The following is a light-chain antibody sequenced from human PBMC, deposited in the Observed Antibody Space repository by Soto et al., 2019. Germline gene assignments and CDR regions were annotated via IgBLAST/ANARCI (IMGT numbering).Light chain of an antibody. CDR2: GAS. V-gene: IGKV3-20*01. Sequence: EIVLTQSPGTLSLSPGERATLSCRASQSVSSSYLAWYQQKPGQAPRLLIYGASSRATGIPDRFSGSGSGTDFTLTISRLGPEVFAVYYCQQYGSSLALTFGGGTKGEIK. CDR3: QQYGSSLALT. J-gene: IGKJ4*01. CDR1: QSVSSSY.